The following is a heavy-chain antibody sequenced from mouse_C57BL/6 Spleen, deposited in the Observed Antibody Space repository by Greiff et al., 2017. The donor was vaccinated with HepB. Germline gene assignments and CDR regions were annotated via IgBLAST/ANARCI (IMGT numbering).Heavy chain of an antibody. CDR1: GYTFTSYG. D-gene: IGHD3-2*02. CDR3: AREGGAQAKGYYFDY. CDR2: IYPRSGNT. V-gene: IGHV1-81*01. J-gene: IGHJ2*01. Sequence: QVQLQQSGAELARPGASVKLSCKASGYTFTSYGISWVKQRTGQGLEWIGEIYPRSGNTYYNEKFKGKATLTADKSSSTAYMELRSLTSEDSAVYFCAREGGAQAKGYYFDYWGQGTTLTVSS.